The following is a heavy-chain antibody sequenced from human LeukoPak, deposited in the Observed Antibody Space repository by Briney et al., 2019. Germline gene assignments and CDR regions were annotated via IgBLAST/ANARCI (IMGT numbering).Heavy chain of an antibody. CDR1: GFAVSSNY. J-gene: IGHJ4*02. V-gene: IGHV3-53*04. Sequence: GGSVRLSCAASGFAVSSNYMSWVRQAPGKGLEWVSVIYSGGSTYYADSVKGRFTISRHNSKNTLYLQMNSLRAEDTAVYYCARVTMVRGVIFNFDYWGQGTLVTVSP. D-gene: IGHD3-10*01. CDR2: IYSGGST. CDR3: ARVTMVRGVIFNFDY.